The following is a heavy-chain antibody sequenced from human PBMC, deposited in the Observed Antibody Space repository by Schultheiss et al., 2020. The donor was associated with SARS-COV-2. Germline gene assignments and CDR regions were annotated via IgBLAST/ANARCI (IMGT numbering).Heavy chain of an antibody. D-gene: IGHD3-10*01. Sequence: GGSLRLSCAASGFTFSNAWMSWVRQAPGKGLEWVSGISGSGVSTYYADSVKGRFTISRDNSKNTLYLQMNSLRAEDTAVYFCAVTYYYDSGSSYFDYWGQGTLVTVSS. J-gene: IGHJ4*02. CDR1: GFTFSNAW. CDR3: AVTYYYDSGSSYFDY. V-gene: IGHV3-23*01. CDR2: ISGSGVST.